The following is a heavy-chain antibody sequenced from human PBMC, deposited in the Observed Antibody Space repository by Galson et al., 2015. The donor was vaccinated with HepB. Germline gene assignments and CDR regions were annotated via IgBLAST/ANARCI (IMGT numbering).Heavy chain of an antibody. V-gene: IGHV1-46*03. CDR3: ARGSLAAAGTPGPRHYFDY. CDR2: INPSGGST. CDR1: GYTFTSYY. J-gene: IGHJ4*02. Sequence: SVKVSCKASGYTFTSYYMHWVRQAPGQGLEWMGIINPSGGSTSYAQKFQGRVTMTRDTSTSTVYMELSSLRSEDTAVYYCARGSLAAAGTPGPRHYFDYWGQGTLVTVSS. D-gene: IGHD6-13*01.